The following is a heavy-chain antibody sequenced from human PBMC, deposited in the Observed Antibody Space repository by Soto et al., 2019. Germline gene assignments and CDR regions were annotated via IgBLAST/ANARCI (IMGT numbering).Heavy chain of an antibody. CDR3: AKGGTYYFDS. CDR1: GYTFTGYY. CDR2: LYTRGTT. V-gene: IGHV4-4*07. J-gene: IGHJ4*02. D-gene: IGHD3-16*01. Sequence: SCKASGYTFTGYYVHWVRQAPGQGLEWIGRLYTRGTTDYNPSLKSRVTMSIDTSKNRVSLSLTSVTAADTAVYYCAKGGTYYFDSWGQGIVVTVSS.